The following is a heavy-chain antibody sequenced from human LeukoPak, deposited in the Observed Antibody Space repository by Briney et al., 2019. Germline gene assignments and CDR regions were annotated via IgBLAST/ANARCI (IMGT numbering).Heavy chain of an antibody. J-gene: IGHJ4*02. CDR2: ISSTGSNI. D-gene: IGHD3-22*01. CDR3: AATYYYDGSGDY. CDR1: GFTFSSYA. V-gene: IGHV3-48*03. Sequence: GGSLRLSCAASGFTFSSYAMNWVRQAPGKGLEWVSYISSTGSNIYYAESVKGRFTISRDNAKNSLYLLMNSLRTEDTAVYYCAATYYYDGSGDYWGQGTLVTVSS.